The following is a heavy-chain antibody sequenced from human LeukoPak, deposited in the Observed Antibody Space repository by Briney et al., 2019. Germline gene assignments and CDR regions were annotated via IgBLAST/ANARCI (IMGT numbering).Heavy chain of an antibody. V-gene: IGHV3-30*02. Sequence: PGGSLRLSRAASGFTFSTSGMHWVRHTPGKGLEWVAFIRYDGNSKHYADSVKGRFTVSRDNSKNTLYLQMNSLKTEDTAVYYCAKEGDGYNLFDYWGQGTLVTVSS. J-gene: IGHJ4*02. D-gene: IGHD5-24*01. CDR3: AKEGDGYNLFDY. CDR2: IRYDGNSK. CDR1: GFTFSTSG.